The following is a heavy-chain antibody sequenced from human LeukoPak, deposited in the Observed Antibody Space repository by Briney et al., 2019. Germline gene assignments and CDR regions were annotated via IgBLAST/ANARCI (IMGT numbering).Heavy chain of an antibody. CDR3: AKAGGFCSGTSCPTDS. CDR2: ISGSGGSE. V-gene: IGHV3-23*01. D-gene: IGHD2-2*01. CDR1: GFTFSSYA. J-gene: IGHJ4*02. Sequence: GGSLRLSCAASGFTFSSYAMSWVRQAPGKGLEWVSSISGSGGSEYFADSVTGRFTISRDISMNTLYLQMNSLRAEDTAVYYCAKAGGFCSGTSCPTDSWGQGTLVTVSS.